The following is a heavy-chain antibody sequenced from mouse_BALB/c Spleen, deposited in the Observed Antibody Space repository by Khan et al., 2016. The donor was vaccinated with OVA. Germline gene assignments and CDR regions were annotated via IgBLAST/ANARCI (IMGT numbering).Heavy chain of an antibody. CDR2: IWAGGST. CDR3: AREPPSHYYGHRTLDY. Sequence: QVQLQQSGPGLVAPSQSLSITCTVSGFSLTNYGVHWVRQPPGKGLEWLGVIWAGGSTNYNSSLMSRLSITKDNSKSQVFLKLNSLQTDDTAMYYCAREPPSHYYGHRTLDYGGQGISVTVSS. V-gene: IGHV2-9*02. J-gene: IGHJ4*01. CDR1: GFSLTNYG. D-gene: IGHD1-2*01.